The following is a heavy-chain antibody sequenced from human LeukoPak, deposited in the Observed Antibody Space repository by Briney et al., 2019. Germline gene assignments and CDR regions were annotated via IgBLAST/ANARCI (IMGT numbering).Heavy chain of an antibody. J-gene: IGHJ4*02. CDR2: ISGSGGST. V-gene: IGHV3-23*01. D-gene: IGHD4-17*01. CDR3: ARRVIYGDYNDY. CDR1: GFTFSSYA. Sequence: GGSLRLSCAASGFTFSSYAMSWVRQAPGKGLEWVSAISGSGGSTYYADSVKGRFTISRDNSKNTLYLQMNSLRAEDTAVYYCARRVIYGDYNDYWGQGTLVTVSS.